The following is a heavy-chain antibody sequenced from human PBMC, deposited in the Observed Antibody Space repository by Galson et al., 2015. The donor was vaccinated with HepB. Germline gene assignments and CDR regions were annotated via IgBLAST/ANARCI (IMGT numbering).Heavy chain of an antibody. J-gene: IGHJ4*02. CDR2: ISSNGGST. CDR1: GFTFSSYA. CDR3: VKAPPTTVTTLLNYFDY. Sequence: SLRLSCAASGFTFSSYAMHWVRQAPGKGLEYVSAISSNGGSTYYADSVKGRFTISRDNSKNTLYLQMSSLRAEDTAVYYCVKAPPTTVTTLLNYFDYWGQGTLVTVSS. V-gene: IGHV3-64D*06. D-gene: IGHD4-17*01.